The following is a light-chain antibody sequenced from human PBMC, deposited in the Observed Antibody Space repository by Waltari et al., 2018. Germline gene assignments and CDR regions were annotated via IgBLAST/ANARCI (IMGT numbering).Light chain of an antibody. J-gene: IGKJ1*01. CDR2: CAS. CDR3: QHYDNSPRT. V-gene: IGKV3-20*01. Sequence: EIVLTQSPGTLSLYPGDRATLSCRASRSVTGNYLAWYQQKPGQAPMFLIYCASNGAAGIPDRFSGSGSRTDFTLIISRLGPEDFAVYDCQHYDNSPRTFGQGTKVEIK. CDR1: RSVTGNY.